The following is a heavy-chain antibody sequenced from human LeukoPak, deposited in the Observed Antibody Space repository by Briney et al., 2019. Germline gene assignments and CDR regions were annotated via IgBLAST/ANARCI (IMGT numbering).Heavy chain of an antibody. CDR2: IFGNGRTT. CDR3: ARGRYDWNDVGYFDY. CDR1: GFTFSTFA. Sequence: GGSLRLSCAASGFTFSTFAMSWVRQAPGKGLEWVSAIFGNGRTTCYADSVKGRFTISRDNSKNTLYLQMNSLRAEDTAVYYCARGRYDWNDVGYFDYWGQGTLVSVSS. V-gene: IGHV3-23*01. D-gene: IGHD1-1*01. J-gene: IGHJ4*02.